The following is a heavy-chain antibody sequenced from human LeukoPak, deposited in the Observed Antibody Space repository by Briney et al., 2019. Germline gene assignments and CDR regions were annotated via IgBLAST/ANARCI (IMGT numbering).Heavy chain of an antibody. Sequence: PSETLSLTCTVSGGSISSGSYYWSWIRQPAGKGLEWIGRIYTSGSTNYNPSLKSRVTISVDTSKNQFSLKLSSVTAADTAVYHCARGAYYYDSSGYYPFDYWGQGTLVTVSS. D-gene: IGHD3-22*01. CDR3: ARGAYYYDSSGYYPFDY. J-gene: IGHJ4*02. CDR1: GGSISSGSYY. CDR2: IYTSGST. V-gene: IGHV4-61*02.